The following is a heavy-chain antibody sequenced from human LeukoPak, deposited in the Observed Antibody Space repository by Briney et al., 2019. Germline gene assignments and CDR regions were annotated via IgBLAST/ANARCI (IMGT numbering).Heavy chain of an antibody. V-gene: IGHV3-20*04. CDR2: IDGGGGSI. J-gene: IGHJ4*02. CDR3: ARGDPREVEVFDY. CDR1: GFNFGDHG. D-gene: IGHD1-1*01. Sequence: GGSLRLSCAASGFNFGDHGMSWVRQVPGKGLEWVSAIDGGGGSIDYGDSVRGRFTTSRDNGQKSLYLQMKSLTVEDTAFYYCARGDPREVEVFDYWGQGTLVTVSS.